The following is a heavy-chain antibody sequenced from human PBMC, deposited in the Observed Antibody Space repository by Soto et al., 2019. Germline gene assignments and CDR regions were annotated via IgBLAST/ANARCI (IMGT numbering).Heavy chain of an antibody. CDR1: GGYISGYY. J-gene: IGHJ3*02. CDR2: VYDSGT. V-gene: IGHV4-59*01. CDR3: ASKLEGAVSYSYAI. D-gene: IGHD3-10*01. Sequence: QLQLQESGPGLVKPSETLSLICTVSGGYISGYYWNWIRQPPGKGLEWIGFVYDSGTSYNASLTGRLTISIDTSKTQFSLTLSSVTAADTAVYYCASKLEGAVSYSYAIWGQGIMVTVSS.